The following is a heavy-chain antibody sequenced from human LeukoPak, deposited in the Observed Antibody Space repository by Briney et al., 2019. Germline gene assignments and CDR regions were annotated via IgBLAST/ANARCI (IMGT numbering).Heavy chain of an antibody. J-gene: IGHJ6*04. CDR1: GYTFTSYY. D-gene: IGHD6-19*01. V-gene: IGHV1-46*01. Sequence: GASVKVSCKASGYTFTSYYMHWVRQAPGQGLEWMGIINPSGGSTSYAQKFQGRVTMTRDTSTSTVYMELSSLRSEDTAVYYCARELPYGSGWYPGIRYGMDVWGKGTTVTVSS. CDR3: ARELPYGSGWYPGIRYGMDV. CDR2: INPSGGST.